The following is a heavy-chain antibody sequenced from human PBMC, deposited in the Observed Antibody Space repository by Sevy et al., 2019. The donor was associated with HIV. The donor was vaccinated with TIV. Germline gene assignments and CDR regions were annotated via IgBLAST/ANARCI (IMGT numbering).Heavy chain of an antibody. D-gene: IGHD4-4*01. CDR3: AREYDYSHYAFDY. V-gene: IGHV3-11*01. CDR2: IASSGDTI. J-gene: IGHJ4*02. CDR1: GFTFSDYY. Sequence: GGSLRLSCVASGFTFSDYYMTWIRQAPGKGLEWVAYIASSGDTIYYEHSVKGRFTISTDKAKNSLYLQMNNLRAEDTAVYYWAREYDYSHYAFDYWGQGTLVTVSS.